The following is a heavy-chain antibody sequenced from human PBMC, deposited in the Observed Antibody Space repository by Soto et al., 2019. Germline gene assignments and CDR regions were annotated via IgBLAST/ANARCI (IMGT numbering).Heavy chain of an antibody. D-gene: IGHD2-15*01. Sequence: EVLLVESGGGLVKPGGSLRLSCAASGFTFSTYSMNWVRQAPGKGLEWVSSINTASYIYYADSVKGRFTISRDDAKNSLYLQVNSLRDEDTAVYYCAREGGYCNGGGCRYFDYWGQGTLVTVSS. V-gene: IGHV3-21*01. J-gene: IGHJ4*02. CDR1: GFTFSTYS. CDR2: INTASYI. CDR3: AREGGYCNGGGCRYFDY.